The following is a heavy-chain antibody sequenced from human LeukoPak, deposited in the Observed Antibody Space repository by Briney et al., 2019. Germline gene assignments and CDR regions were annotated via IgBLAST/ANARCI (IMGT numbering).Heavy chain of an antibody. Sequence: GGSLRLSCAASGFTFSSYSMQWVRQTPGKGLEWVGIMSNSGENTFYGEAVKGRFTISRDNSQNTLYLQMNSLRPEDTAVYYCARAGYSYGYGAFDIWGQGTMVTVSS. J-gene: IGHJ3*02. CDR1: GFTFSSYS. CDR3: ARAGYSYGYGAFDI. CDR2: MSNSGENT. V-gene: IGHV3-30*03. D-gene: IGHD5-18*01.